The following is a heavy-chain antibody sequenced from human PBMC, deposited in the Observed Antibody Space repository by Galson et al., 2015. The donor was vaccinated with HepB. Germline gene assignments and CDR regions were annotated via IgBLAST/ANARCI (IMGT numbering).Heavy chain of an antibody. J-gene: IGHJ4*02. CDR1: GYIFNLYT. CDR3: TRDYIYQSDTGAYFHLPFDF. CDR2: INPGNGNT. Sequence: SVKVSCKASGYIFNLYTLHWVRQAPGQGLEWVGWINPGNGNTEYSKKLQGRVTITRDTSATTAYMELNSLRSGDTAVYYCTRDYIYQSDTGAYFHLPFDFWGQGALVTVSS. D-gene: IGHD3-22*01. V-gene: IGHV1-3*01.